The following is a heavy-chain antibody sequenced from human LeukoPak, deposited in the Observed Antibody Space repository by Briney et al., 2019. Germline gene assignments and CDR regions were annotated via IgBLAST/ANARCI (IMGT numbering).Heavy chain of an antibody. CDR3: ARKLGYCSGGSCYLCDY. CDR2: INPYNGNT. J-gene: IGHJ4*02. D-gene: IGHD2-15*01. V-gene: IGHV1-18*01. CDR1: GYTFTSYG. Sequence: ASVKVSCKASGYTFTSYGISWVRQAPGQGLEWTGWINPYNGNTNYAQKLQGRVTMTTDTSTSTAYMELRSLRSDDTAVYYCARKLGYCSGGSCYLCDYWGQGTLVTVSS.